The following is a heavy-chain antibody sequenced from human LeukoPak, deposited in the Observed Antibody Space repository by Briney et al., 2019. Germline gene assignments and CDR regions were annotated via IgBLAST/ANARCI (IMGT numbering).Heavy chain of an antibody. CDR2: ISAYNGNT. CDR1: GYTFTSYV. CDR3: ARDCPLREIVCAKDAFDI. D-gene: IGHD5/OR15-5a*01. V-gene: IGHV1-18*01. Sequence: ASVKVSCKASGYTFTSYVISWVRQAPGQGLEWMGWISAYNGNTNYAQKLQGRVTMTTDTSTSTAYMELRSLRSDDTAVYYCARDCPLREIVCAKDAFDIWGQGTMVTVSS. J-gene: IGHJ3*02.